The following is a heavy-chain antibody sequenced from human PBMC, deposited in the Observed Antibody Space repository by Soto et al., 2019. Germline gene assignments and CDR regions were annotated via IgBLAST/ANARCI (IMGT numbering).Heavy chain of an antibody. Sequence: EVQLLESGGGLVQPGGSLRLSCATSGFTFSSYAMSWVRQAPGKGLEWVSTISGSGDSTRYADSVKGRFTISRDNSRNTLYLQMNSLRAEDTAVYYCAKDRSPVAARIQDYWGQGTLVTVSS. CDR3: AKDRSPVAARIQDY. V-gene: IGHV3-23*01. J-gene: IGHJ4*02. CDR2: ISGSGDST. CDR1: GFTFSSYA. D-gene: IGHD6-6*01.